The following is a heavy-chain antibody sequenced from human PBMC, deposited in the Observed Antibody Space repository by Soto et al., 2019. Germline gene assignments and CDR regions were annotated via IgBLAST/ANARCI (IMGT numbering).Heavy chain of an antibody. CDR3: ASRADFSPMPPDAFDI. CDR2: IYPGDSDT. D-gene: IGHD2-2*01. J-gene: IGHJ3*02. V-gene: IGHV5-51*01. Sequence: EVQLVQSGAEVKKPGESLKISCKGSGYSFTSYWIGWVRQMPGKGLEWMGIIYPGDSDTRYSPSFQGQFTISADKSISTACLQWSTLKASDTSMYYCASRADFSPMPPDAFDICGQGTMVTVSS. CDR1: GYSFTSYW.